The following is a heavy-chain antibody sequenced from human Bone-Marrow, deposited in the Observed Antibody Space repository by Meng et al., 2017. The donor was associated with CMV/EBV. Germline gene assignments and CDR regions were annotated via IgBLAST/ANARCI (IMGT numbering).Heavy chain of an antibody. CDR1: GGSISSYY. CDR2: IYYSGST. CDR3: ARDSLVKFDY. Sequence: SETLSLTCTVSGGSISSYYWSWIRQPPGKGLEWIGYIYYSGSTNYNPSLKSRVTISVDTSKNQFSLKLSSVTAADTAVYYCARDSLVKFDYWGQGTLVTVSS. V-gene: IGHV4-59*01. D-gene: IGHD3-16*02. J-gene: IGHJ4*02.